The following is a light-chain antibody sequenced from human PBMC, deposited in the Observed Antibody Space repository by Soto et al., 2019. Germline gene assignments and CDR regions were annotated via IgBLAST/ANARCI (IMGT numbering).Light chain of an antibody. V-gene: IGKV3-20*01. Sequence: EVVLTQSPGTLSLSPGERATLSCRASQSVRGNHFAWCQQKPGQAPRLLIYGASARTTGIPDRFSGSGSGTDFTLTISRLEPEDFAVYYCQQYGSLPATFGQGTKVEIK. CDR1: QSVRGNH. J-gene: IGKJ1*01. CDR2: GAS. CDR3: QQYGSLPAT.